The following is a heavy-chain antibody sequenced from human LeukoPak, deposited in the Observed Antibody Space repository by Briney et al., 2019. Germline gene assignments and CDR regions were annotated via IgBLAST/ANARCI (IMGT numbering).Heavy chain of an antibody. V-gene: IGHV3-23*01. CDR3: AKFDEYCSSTSCTGYFDH. Sequence: PGGSLRLSCAASGFTFSNYAISWVRQAPGKGLEWVSGISGSGEKTYYADSVKGRFTISRDNSKNTLYLQMNSLRAEDTAVYYCAKFDEYCSSTSCTGYFDHWGQGTLVTVSS. CDR1: GFTFSNYA. D-gene: IGHD2-2*01. CDR2: ISGSGEKT. J-gene: IGHJ4*02.